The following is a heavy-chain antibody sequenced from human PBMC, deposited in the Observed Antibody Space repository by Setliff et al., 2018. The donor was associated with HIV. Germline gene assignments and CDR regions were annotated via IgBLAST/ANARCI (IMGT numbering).Heavy chain of an antibody. D-gene: IGHD3-3*02. J-gene: IGHJ6*02. CDR2: INSDGSDT. Sequence: LRLSCAASGFTFSNYWMHWVRQVPGKGLVWVSRINSDGSDTNYADSVKGRFTTSRDNAKNTMYLQMNSLRAEDTAVYYCARSEDKRISVIRVGRGAMDVWGQGTTVTVSS. CDR1: GFTFSNYW. V-gene: IGHV3-74*01. CDR3: ARSEDKRISVIRVGRGAMDV.